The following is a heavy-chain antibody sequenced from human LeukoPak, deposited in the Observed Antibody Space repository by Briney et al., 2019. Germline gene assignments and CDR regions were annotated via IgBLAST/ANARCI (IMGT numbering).Heavy chain of an antibody. D-gene: IGHD1-14*01. Sequence: GGSLRLSCAVSGLTISNNYMSWVRQAPGKGLEWVSVIYPDGSSYYTDSVKGRFTISRDNSKSTVYLQMNSLRVDDTAVYFCARDRIGPSKDHWGQGSLVTVSS. CDR3: ARDRIGPSKDH. J-gene: IGHJ1*01. V-gene: IGHV3-53*01. CDR1: GLTISNNY. CDR2: IYPDGSS.